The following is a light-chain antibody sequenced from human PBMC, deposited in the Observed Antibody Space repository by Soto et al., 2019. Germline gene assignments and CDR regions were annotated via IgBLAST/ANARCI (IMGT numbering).Light chain of an antibody. CDR3: TSYVGSAIWV. J-gene: IGLJ3*02. CDR2: EVS. V-gene: IGLV2-8*01. Sequence: QSALTQPPSASGSPGQSVTISCTGTSSDVGAYKYVSWYQQYPGKAPKLLIYEVSKRPSGVPDRFSGSKSGNTASLTVSGLQDEDEADYYCTSYVGSAIWVFGGGTKLTVL. CDR1: SSDVGAYKY.